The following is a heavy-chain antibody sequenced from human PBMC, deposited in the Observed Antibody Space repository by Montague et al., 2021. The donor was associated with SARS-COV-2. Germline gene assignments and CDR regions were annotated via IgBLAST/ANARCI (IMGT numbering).Heavy chain of an antibody. V-gene: IGHV4-39*01. CDR3: ARKASRGITIFGVVTASYYFDY. Sequence: SETLSLTCTVSGGSISSSSYDWGWIRQPPGKGLEWIGRIDYSGSTYYNPSLKSRVTISVDTSKNQFSLKLSSVTAADTAVYYCARKASRGITIFGVVTASYYFDYWGQGTLVTVSS. D-gene: IGHD3-3*01. CDR2: IDYSGST. J-gene: IGHJ4*02. CDR1: GGSISSSSYD.